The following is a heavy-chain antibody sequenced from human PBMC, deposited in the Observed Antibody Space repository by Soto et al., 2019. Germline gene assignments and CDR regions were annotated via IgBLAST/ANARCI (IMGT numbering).Heavy chain of an antibody. CDR3: ARMSATGTRWFDP. J-gene: IGHJ5*02. CDR2: ISYRGIT. CDR1: GGSFSSGAYH. V-gene: IGHV4-31*03. Sequence: SETLSLTCTVSGGSFSSGAYHWSWVRQHPGQGLEWIASISYRGITYSNPSLKSRLSMSVDTSNNQFSLNLTSVTAADTAVYHCARMSATGTRWFDPWGQGTLVTVSS. D-gene: IGHD6-13*01.